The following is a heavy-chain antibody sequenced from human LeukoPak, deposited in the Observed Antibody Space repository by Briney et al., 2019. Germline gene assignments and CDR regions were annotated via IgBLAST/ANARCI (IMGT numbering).Heavy chain of an antibody. Sequence: ASVRVSCKASGYTFTGYYMHWVRQAPGQGLEWMGWINANSGGTNYAQKFQGRVTMTRDTSISTAYMELSRLRSDDAAVYYCARDYYDTSGFGAFDIWGQGTMVTVSS. CDR2: INANSGGT. CDR1: GYTFTGYY. V-gene: IGHV1-2*02. J-gene: IGHJ3*02. CDR3: ARDYYDTSGFGAFDI. D-gene: IGHD3-22*01.